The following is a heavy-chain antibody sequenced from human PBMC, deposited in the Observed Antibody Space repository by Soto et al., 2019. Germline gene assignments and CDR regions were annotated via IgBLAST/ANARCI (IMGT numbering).Heavy chain of an antibody. Sequence: SVKVSCKASGGTFSSYAISWVRQAPGQGLEWMGGIIAIFGTANYAQKFQGRVTITADESTSTAYMELSSLRSEDTAVYYCARDFYGSGSYDPWWGQGTLVTVSS. V-gene: IGHV1-69*13. J-gene: IGHJ4*02. D-gene: IGHD3-10*01. CDR3: ARDFYGSGSYDPW. CDR2: IIAIFGTA. CDR1: GGTFSSYA.